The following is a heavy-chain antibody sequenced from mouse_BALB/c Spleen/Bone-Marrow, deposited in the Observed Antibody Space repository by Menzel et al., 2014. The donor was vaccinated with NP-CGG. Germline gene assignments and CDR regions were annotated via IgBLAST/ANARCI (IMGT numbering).Heavy chain of an antibody. CDR3: VRRVQLDY. Sequence: EVKLMESGGGLVKPGGSLKLSCAASGFAFSSYDMSWVRQTPEKRLEWVATISSGGSYTYYPDSVKGRFTISRDNARNTLYPQMSSLRSEDTALYYCVRRVQLDYWGQGTTLTVSS. V-gene: IGHV5-9*02. CDR2: ISSGGSYT. J-gene: IGHJ2*01. CDR1: GFAFSSYD.